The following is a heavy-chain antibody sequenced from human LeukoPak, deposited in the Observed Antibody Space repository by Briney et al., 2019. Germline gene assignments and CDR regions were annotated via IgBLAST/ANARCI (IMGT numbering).Heavy chain of an antibody. CDR2: IYFRGAT. D-gene: IGHD1-1*01. CDR1: GDSFSDYY. Sequence: SETLSLTCSVSGDSFSDYYWTWIRRPPGGRLEWIGHIYFRGATKYNPSLKNRVTISVDTSKNQVSLTLTSVAAADTAVYYCARAMRWTSGPVELGWFDRWGQGTLVTVSS. J-gene: IGHJ5*02. CDR3: ARAMRWTSGPVELGWFDR. V-gene: IGHV4-59*01.